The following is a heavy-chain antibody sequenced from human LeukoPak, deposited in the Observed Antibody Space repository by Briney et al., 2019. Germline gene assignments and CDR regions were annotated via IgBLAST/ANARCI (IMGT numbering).Heavy chain of an antibody. J-gene: IGHJ6*03. V-gene: IGHV3-30*02. Sequence: GGSLRLSCAASGFTFSSYGMHWVRQAPGKGLEWVAFIRYDGSNKYYADSVKGRFTISRDNSKNTLYLQMNSLRAEDTAVYYCAKEKADYYYYYYMDVWGKGTTVTVSS. D-gene: IGHD2-15*01. CDR3: AKEKADYYYYYYMDV. CDR1: GFTFSSYG. CDR2: IRYDGSNK.